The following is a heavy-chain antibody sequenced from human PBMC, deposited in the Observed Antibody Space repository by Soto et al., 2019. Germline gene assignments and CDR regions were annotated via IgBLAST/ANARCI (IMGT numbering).Heavy chain of an antibody. J-gene: IGHJ6*03. V-gene: IGHV1-18*01. CDR3: ARDLGCSGGSCYFHYYYSYYMDV. Sequence: ASVKVSCKASGYTFTSYGISWVRQAPGQGLEWMGWISAYNGNTNYAQKLQGRVTMTTDTSTSTAYMELRSLRSDDTAVYYCARDLGCSGGSCYFHYYYSYYMDVWGKGTTVTVSS. CDR1: GYTFTSYG. D-gene: IGHD2-15*01. CDR2: ISAYNGNT.